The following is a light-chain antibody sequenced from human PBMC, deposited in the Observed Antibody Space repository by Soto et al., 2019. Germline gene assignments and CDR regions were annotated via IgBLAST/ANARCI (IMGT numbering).Light chain of an antibody. Sequence: QSVLTQPPSASGTPGQRVTISCSGGNSNIGTNPVNWYQHLPGSAPKLLIYSNNQRPSGVPDRFSGSKSGTSASLAISGLQPDDEADYYCEAWDGSLNVVLFGGGTKVTVL. V-gene: IGLV1-44*01. CDR3: EAWDGSLNVVL. J-gene: IGLJ2*01. CDR2: SNN. CDR1: NSNIGTNP.